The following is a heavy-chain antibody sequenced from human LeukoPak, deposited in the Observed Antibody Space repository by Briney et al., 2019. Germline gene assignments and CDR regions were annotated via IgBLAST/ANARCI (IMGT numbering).Heavy chain of an antibody. CDR2: ISGSGGST. J-gene: IGHJ6*04. CDR1: GFTFSSFA. D-gene: IGHD3-10*02. V-gene: IGHV3-23*01. CDR3: AELGITMIGGV. Sequence: GSLRLSCAASGFTFSSFAMSWVRQAPGKGLEWVSAISGSGGSTYYADYVKGRFTISRDNSKNTLSLQMNSLRAEDTAIYYCAELGITMIGGVWGKGTTVTISS.